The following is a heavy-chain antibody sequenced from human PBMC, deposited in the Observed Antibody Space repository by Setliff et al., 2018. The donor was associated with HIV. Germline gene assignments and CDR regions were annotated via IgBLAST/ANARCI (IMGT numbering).Heavy chain of an antibody. D-gene: IGHD1-26*01. CDR1: GFTFSSYA. J-gene: IGHJ4*02. CDR3: ARSRTSVGDTDFDY. Sequence: GGSLRLSCAASGFTFSSYAMSWVRQAPGKGLEWVSAISDSGFSTYYADSLKGQFTNSRDNSKNTLYLQMNSLRAEDTAVYYCARSRTSVGDTDFDYWGQGTLVTVSS. CDR2: ISDSGFST. V-gene: IGHV3-23*01.